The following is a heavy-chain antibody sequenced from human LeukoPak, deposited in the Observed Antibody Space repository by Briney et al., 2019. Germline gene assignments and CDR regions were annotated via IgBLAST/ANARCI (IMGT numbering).Heavy chain of an antibody. J-gene: IGHJ6*03. V-gene: IGHV4-61*02. Sequence: SETLSLTCTVSGGSISSGSYYWSWIRQPAGKGLEWIGRIYTSGSTNYNPSLKSRVTISVDTSKNQFSLKLGSVTAADTAVYYCARVDYDFWSGSYYYYYYMDVWGKGTTVTVSS. CDR3: ARVDYDFWSGSYYYYYYMDV. D-gene: IGHD3-3*01. CDR1: GGSISSGSYY. CDR2: IYTSGST.